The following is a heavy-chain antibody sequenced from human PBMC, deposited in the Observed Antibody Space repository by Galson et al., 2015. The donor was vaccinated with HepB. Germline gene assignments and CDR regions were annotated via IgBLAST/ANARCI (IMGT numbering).Heavy chain of an antibody. D-gene: IGHD6-6*01. Sequence: SLRLSCAASGFTFSSYGMHWVRQAPGKGLEWVAVIWYDGSNKYYADSVKGRFTISRDNSKNTLYLQMNSLRAEDTAVYYCARETRFSSSFDYWGQGTLVTVSS. V-gene: IGHV3-33*01. J-gene: IGHJ4*02. CDR3: ARETRFSSSFDY. CDR1: GFTFSSYG. CDR2: IWYDGSNK.